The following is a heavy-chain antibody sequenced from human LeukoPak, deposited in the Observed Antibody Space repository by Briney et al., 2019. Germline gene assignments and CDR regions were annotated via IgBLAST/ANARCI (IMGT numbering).Heavy chain of an antibody. Sequence: PGGSLRLSCTVSGFTVSSNSMSWVRQAPGKGLEWVSFIYSGGNTHYSDSVKGRFTISRDNSKNTLYLQMNSLRAEDTAVYYCAKEYDRSGYEGTGFDYWGQGTLVTVSS. V-gene: IGHV3-53*01. J-gene: IGHJ4*02. D-gene: IGHD3-22*01. CDR3: AKEYDRSGYEGTGFDY. CDR2: IYSGGNT. CDR1: GFTVSSNS.